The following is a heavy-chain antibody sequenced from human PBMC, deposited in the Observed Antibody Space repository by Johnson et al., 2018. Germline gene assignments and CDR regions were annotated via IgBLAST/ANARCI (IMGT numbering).Heavy chain of an antibody. V-gene: IGHV1-46*02. CDR1: GSPFNNYY. Sequence: QVQLVQSGVEVQKPGASVKISCKASGSPFNNYYVHWVRLAPGQGLEWVGLINPGGSDTHCAQKCQGRGTLTRDTSTSTVYRELSSLRAEDTAVYYCASDNSVGVNACLFVPWGQGTLVTVSS. CDR3: ASDNSVGVNACLFVP. D-gene: IGHD1-26*01. CDR2: INPGGSDT. J-gene: IGHJ5*02.